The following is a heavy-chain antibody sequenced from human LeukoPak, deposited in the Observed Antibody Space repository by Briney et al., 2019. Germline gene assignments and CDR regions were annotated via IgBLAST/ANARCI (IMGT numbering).Heavy chain of an antibody. Sequence: GGSLRLSCAASGFTFSSYSMNWVRQAPGKGLEWVSSISSSSYIYYADSVKGRFTISRDNAKSSLYLQMNSLRAEDTAVYYCARDDDYGDYGFGHWGQGTLVTVSS. CDR1: GFTFSSYS. V-gene: IGHV3-21*01. J-gene: IGHJ4*02. CDR3: ARDDDYGDYGFGH. D-gene: IGHD4-17*01. CDR2: ISSSSYI.